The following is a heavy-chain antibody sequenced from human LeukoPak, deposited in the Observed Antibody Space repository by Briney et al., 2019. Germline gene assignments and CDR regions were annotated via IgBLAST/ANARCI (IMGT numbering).Heavy chain of an antibody. CDR2: ISYDGSNK. J-gene: IGHJ6*02. D-gene: IGHD3-10*01. Sequence: PGRSLRLSCAASGFTFSSYAMHWVRQAPGKGLEWVAVISYDGSNKYYADSVKGRFTISRDNSKNTLYLQMNSLRAEDTAVYYCARPMVRGAPPLGYGMDVWGQGTTVTVSS. V-gene: IGHV3-30-3*01. CDR3: ARPMVRGAPPLGYGMDV. CDR1: GFTFSSYA.